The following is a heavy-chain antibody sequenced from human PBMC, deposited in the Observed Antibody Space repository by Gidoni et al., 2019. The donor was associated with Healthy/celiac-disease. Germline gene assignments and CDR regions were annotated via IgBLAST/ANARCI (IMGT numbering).Heavy chain of an antibody. J-gene: IGHJ4*02. CDR3: ARGPWSSGWYGN. CDR2: INHSGST. CDR1: GGSFSGYY. V-gene: IGHV4-34*01. Sequence: QVQLQQWGAGLLKPSETLSLTCAVYGGSFSGYYWSWIRQPPGKGLEWIGEINHSGSTNYNPSLKSRVTISVDTSKNQFSLKLSSVTAADTAVYYCARGPWSSGWYGNWGQGTLVTVSS. D-gene: IGHD6-19*01.